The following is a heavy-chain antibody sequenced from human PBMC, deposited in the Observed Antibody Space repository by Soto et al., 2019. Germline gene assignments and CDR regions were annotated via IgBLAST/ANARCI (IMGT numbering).Heavy chain of an antibody. V-gene: IGHV1-69*02. CDR1: GGTFSSYT. Sequence: GASVKVSCKASGGTFSSYTISWVRQAPGQGLEWMGRIIPILGIANYAQKFQGRVTITADKSTSTAYMELSSLRSEDTAVYYCAGFLAVVTASDTTDYWGQGTLVTVSS. CDR3: AGFLAVVTASDTTDY. CDR2: IIPILGIA. D-gene: IGHD2-21*02. J-gene: IGHJ4*02.